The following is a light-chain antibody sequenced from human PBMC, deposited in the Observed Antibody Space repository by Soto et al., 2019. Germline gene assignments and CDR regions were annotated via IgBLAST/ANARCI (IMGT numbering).Light chain of an antibody. CDR3: QQYYGLPPLT. V-gene: IGKV1-33*01. Sequence: DIQMTQSPSSLSASIVDRFTITFQASQNITNNLSWYQQKPGKAPNLLIYHASKLAKGVTSRFSGSGSGTDFSFIITSLQREDLATYYCQQYYGLPPLTFGQGTRLEIK. CDR2: HAS. J-gene: IGKJ5*01. CDR1: QNITNN.